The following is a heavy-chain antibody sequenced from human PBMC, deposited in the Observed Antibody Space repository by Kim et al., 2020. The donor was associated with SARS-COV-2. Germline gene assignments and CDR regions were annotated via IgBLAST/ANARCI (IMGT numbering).Heavy chain of an antibody. J-gene: IGHJ4*02. Sequence: GGSLRLSCAASGFTFSSYGMHWVRQAPGKGLEWVAVISYDGSNKYYADSVKGRFTISRDNSKNTLYLQMNSLRAEDTAVYYCARVGDILTGSYEYYFDYWGQGTLVTVSS. CDR2: ISYDGSNK. CDR1: GFTFSSYG. D-gene: IGHD3-9*01. V-gene: IGHV3-33*05. CDR3: ARVGDILTGSYEYYFDY.